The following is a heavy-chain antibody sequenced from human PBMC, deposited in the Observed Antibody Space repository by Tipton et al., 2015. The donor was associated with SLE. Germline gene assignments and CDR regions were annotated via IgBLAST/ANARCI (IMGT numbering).Heavy chain of an antibody. Sequence: SLRLSCAASGFTVTNSFMTWFRQAPGKGLEWVSVIYSGINTNYADSVKGRFTISRDNARNSLYLQLNSLRAEETAIYYCAKTSNWALDHWGQGTLVTVSS. V-gene: IGHV3-53*01. J-gene: IGHJ4*02. CDR2: IYSGINT. CDR3: AKTSNWALDH. D-gene: IGHD1-1*01. CDR1: GFTVTNSF.